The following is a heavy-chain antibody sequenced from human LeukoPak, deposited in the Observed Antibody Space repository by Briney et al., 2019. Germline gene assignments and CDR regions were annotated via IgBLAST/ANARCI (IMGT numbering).Heavy chain of an antibody. V-gene: IGHV4-4*07. CDR2: VYTSGST. J-gene: IGHJ5*02. Sequence: SETLSLTCTVSGGSISSYYWSWIRQPAGKGLEWIGHVYTSGSTNYNPSLKSRVTMSLDTSKNQFSLKLSSVTAADTAVYYCARGVGQWLPREMNWFDPWGQGALVTVSS. CDR1: GGSISSYY. D-gene: IGHD6-19*01. CDR3: ARGVGQWLPREMNWFDP.